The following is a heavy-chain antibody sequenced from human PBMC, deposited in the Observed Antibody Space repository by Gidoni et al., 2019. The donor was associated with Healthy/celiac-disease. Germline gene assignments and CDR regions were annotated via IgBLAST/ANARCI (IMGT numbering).Heavy chain of an antibody. D-gene: IGHD2-2*01. Sequence: QVQLVESGGGVVQPGRSLRLSCAASGFTFSSSGLHWVRQAPGKGLEWVAVISYDGSNKYYADSVKGRFTISRDNSKNTLYLQMNSLRAEDTAVYYCAKDRAPYCSSTSCLIPYFDYWGQGTLVTVSS. CDR1: GFTFSSSG. CDR2: ISYDGSNK. V-gene: IGHV3-30*18. CDR3: AKDRAPYCSSTSCLIPYFDY. J-gene: IGHJ4*02.